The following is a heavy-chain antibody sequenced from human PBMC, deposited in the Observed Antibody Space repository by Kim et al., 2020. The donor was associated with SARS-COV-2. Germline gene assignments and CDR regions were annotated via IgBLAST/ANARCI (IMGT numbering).Heavy chain of an antibody. CDR1: GFTFDDYA. V-gene: IGHV3-9*01. CDR3: AKDIYYDSSGYSYFDY. Sequence: GGSLRLSCAASGFTFDDYAMHWVRQAPGKGLEWVSGMSWNSGSIGYADSVKGRFTISRDNAKNSLYLQMNSLRAEDTALYYCAKDIYYDSSGYSYFDYWGQGTLVTVSS. CDR2: MSWNSGSI. D-gene: IGHD3-22*01. J-gene: IGHJ4*02.